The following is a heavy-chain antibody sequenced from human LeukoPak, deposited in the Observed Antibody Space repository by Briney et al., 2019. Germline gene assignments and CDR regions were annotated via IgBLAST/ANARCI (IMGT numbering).Heavy chain of an antibody. CDR1: GFTFSNYW. CDR3: AKDLGVLAFWSGSSEYYFDY. D-gene: IGHD3-3*01. V-gene: IGHV3-23*01. J-gene: IGHJ4*02. CDR2: ISGSGGST. Sequence: GGSLRLSCAAPGFTFSNYWMHWVRQAPGKGLVWVSAISGSGGSTYYADSVKGRFTISRDNSKNTLYLQMNSLRAEDTAVYYCAKDLGVLAFWSGSSEYYFDYWGQGTLVTVSS.